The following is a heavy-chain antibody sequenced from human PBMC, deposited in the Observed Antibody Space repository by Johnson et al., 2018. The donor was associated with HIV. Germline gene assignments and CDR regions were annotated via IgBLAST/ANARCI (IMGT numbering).Heavy chain of an antibody. J-gene: IGHJ3*02. CDR3: TSIPPPKLDGAFDI. D-gene: IGHD5-24*01. CDR2: ISYDEKNK. CDR1: GFTFSSYA. V-gene: IGHV3-30*04. Sequence: VQLVESGGGVVQPGRSLRLSCAASGFTFSSYAMHWVRQAPGKGPEWLAVISYDEKNKYYADSVKGRFTISRDNSQNTLYLQMNTLRAEDTAVYYCTSIPPPKLDGAFDIWGQGTMVTVSS.